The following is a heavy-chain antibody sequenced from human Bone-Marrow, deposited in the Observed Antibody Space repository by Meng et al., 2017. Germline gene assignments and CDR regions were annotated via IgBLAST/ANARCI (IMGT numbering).Heavy chain of an antibody. V-gene: IGHV3-21*01. Sequence: GESLMISCAASGFIFSSYSMNWVRQAPGKGLEWVSSISSSSSYIYYADSVKGRFTISRDNAKNSLYLQMNSLRAEDTAVYYCARGVVGSSWFGELFFGNNGQVDYWGQGTLVTVSS. CDR1: GFIFSSYS. CDR2: ISSSSSYI. J-gene: IGHJ4*02. CDR3: ARGVVGSSWFGELFFGNNGQVDY. D-gene: IGHD3-10*01.